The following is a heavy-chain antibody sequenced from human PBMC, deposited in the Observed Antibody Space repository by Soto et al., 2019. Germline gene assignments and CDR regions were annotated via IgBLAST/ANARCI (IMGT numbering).Heavy chain of an antibody. CDR1: GYTFTSYY. J-gene: IGHJ1*01. CDR2: INPSGGST. CDR3: ARSGTRSFYDILTGEEYFQH. D-gene: IGHD3-9*01. Sequence: ASVKVSCKASGYTFTSYYMHWVRQAPGQGLEWMGIINPSGGSTSYAQKFQGRVTMTRDTSTSTVYMELSSLRSEDTAVYYCARSGTRSFYDILTGEEYFQHWGQGTLVTVS. V-gene: IGHV1-46*01.